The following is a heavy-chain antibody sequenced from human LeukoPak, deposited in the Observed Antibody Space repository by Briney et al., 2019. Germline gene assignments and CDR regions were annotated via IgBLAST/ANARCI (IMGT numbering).Heavy chain of an antibody. CDR2: INPNSGGT. J-gene: IGHJ6*02. D-gene: IGHD6-13*01. Sequence: ASGKVSCKASGYTFTGYYMHWVRQAPGQGLEWMGWINPNSGGTNYAQKFQGRVTMTRDTSISTAYMELSRLRSDDTAVYYCASRKGGIAAASNYYYYGMDVWGQGTTVTVSS. V-gene: IGHV1-2*02. CDR1: GYTFTGYY. CDR3: ASRKGGIAAASNYYYYGMDV.